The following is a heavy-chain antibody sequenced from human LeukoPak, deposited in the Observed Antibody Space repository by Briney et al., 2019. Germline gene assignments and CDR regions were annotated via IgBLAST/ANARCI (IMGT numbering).Heavy chain of an antibody. J-gene: IGHJ4*02. Sequence: ASVKVSCKASGYTFTSYGISWVRQAPGQGLEWMGWISAYTGNTNYAQKLQGRVTMTTDTSTSTAYMELRSLRSDDTAVYYCAATFGDPKAAAVYFDYWGQGTLVTVSS. V-gene: IGHV1-18*01. CDR2: ISAYTGNT. D-gene: IGHD6-13*01. CDR3: AATFGDPKAAAVYFDY. CDR1: GYTFTSYG.